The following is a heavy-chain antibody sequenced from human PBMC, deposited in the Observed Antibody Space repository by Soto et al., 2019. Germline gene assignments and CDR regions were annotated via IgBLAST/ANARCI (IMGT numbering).Heavy chain of an antibody. D-gene: IGHD7-27*01. CDR3: AKEVSLGSTVDLGY. J-gene: IGHJ4*02. Sequence: EVQLLESGGDLVQPGGSLRLSCAASGFTFSIFAMSWVRQSPGKGLEWVSTISGSGGSTYYADAVKGRFSISRDNSMGTLYLQMKSLRVKDTAIYYCAKEVSLGSTVDLGYWGQGTLVTVSS. CDR1: GFTFSIFA. V-gene: IGHV3-23*01. CDR2: ISGSGGST.